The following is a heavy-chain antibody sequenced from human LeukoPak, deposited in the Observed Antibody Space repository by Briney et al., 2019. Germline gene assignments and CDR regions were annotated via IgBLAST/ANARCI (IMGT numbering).Heavy chain of an antibody. Sequence: PSETLSLTCTVSGGSISSGSYYWSWIRQPAGKGLEWIGSIYPSGSTYSNPSLKSRVTISVDTSKNQFSLKLSSVTAADTAVYYCAGDDWGGGNSGRGRSFDLWGQGTMVTVSS. CDR1: GGSISSGSYY. D-gene: IGHD4-23*01. J-gene: IGHJ3*01. V-gene: IGHV4-61*02. CDR2: IYPSGST. CDR3: AGDDWGGGNSGRGRSFDL.